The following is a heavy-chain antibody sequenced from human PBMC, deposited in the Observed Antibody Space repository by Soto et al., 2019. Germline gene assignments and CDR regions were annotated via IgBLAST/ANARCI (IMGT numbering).Heavy chain of an antibody. Sequence: GSGPTLVNPTQPFTLTCTFSGFSLSTSGMCVSWIRQPPGKALEWLALIDWDDDKYYSTSLKTRLTISKDTSKNQVVLTMTNMDPVDTATYYCARTYKRWPRYYYYGMDVWGQGTTVTVSS. CDR3: ARTYKRWPRYYYYGMDV. J-gene: IGHJ6*02. D-gene: IGHD1-20*01. V-gene: IGHV2-70*01. CDR1: GFSLSTSGMC. CDR2: IDWDDDK.